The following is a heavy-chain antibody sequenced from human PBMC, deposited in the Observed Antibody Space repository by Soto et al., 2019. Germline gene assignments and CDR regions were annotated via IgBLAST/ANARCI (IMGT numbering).Heavy chain of an antibody. V-gene: IGHV4-39*01. Sequence: PSETLSLTCTVSGGSISRSPYYWAWIRQPPGKGLQWIGNIYYNGNTFYNPSLKSRVTISIDTSKSQFSLGLSSVTASDTAVYYCARHGPLTNNWNQLNCWGQGTLVT. CDR1: GGSISRSPYY. CDR2: IYYNGNT. D-gene: IGHD1-1*01. CDR3: ARHGPLTNNWNQLNC. J-gene: IGHJ4*02.